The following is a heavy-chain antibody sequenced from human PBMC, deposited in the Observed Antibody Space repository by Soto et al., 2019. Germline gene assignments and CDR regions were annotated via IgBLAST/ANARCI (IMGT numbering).Heavy chain of an antibody. D-gene: IGHD4-17*01. Sequence: GGSLRLSCAASGFTFSSYSMNWVRQAPGKGLEWVSSISSSSSYIYYADSVKGRFTISRDNAKNSLYLQMNSLRAEDTAVYYCARDSPNDYGDLGAFDIWGQGTMVTVSS. CDR2: ISSSSSYI. CDR1: GFTFSSYS. V-gene: IGHV3-21*01. CDR3: ARDSPNDYGDLGAFDI. J-gene: IGHJ3*02.